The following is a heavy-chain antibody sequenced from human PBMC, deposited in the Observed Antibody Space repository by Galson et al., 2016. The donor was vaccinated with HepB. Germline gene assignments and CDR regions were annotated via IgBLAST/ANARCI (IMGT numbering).Heavy chain of an antibody. Sequence: SVKVSCKASGYTFTSYYMHWVRQAPGQGLEWMGIINPSGGSTSYAQKFQGRVTVTRDTSTSTVYMELSGLRSEDTAVYYCARGTGTGGYFDYWGQGTLVTVSS. J-gene: IGHJ4*02. CDR1: GYTFTSYY. D-gene: IGHD3/OR15-3a*01. V-gene: IGHV1-46*01. CDR3: ARGTGTGGYFDY. CDR2: INPSGGST.